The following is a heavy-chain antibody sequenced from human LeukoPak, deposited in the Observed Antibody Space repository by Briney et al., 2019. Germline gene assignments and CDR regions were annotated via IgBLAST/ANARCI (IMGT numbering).Heavy chain of an antibody. CDR2: IYHSGIT. CDR3: ARGPVDRPGTY. V-gene: IGHV4-4*02. CDR1: GGSISSSNW. D-gene: IGHD1-1*01. Sequence: PSGTLSLTCAVSGGSISSSNWWSWVRQPPGKGLEWIGEIYHSGITNYNPSLKSRVTISLDKSKNQFSLKVSSVTAADTAVYYCARGPVDRPGTYWGQGTLVTVSS. J-gene: IGHJ4*02.